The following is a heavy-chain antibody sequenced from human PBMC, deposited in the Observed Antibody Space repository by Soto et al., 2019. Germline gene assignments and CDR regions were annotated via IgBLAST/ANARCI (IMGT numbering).Heavy chain of an antibody. CDR2: IYYSGST. Sequence: PSETLSLTCTVSGGSISSYYWSWIRQPPGKGLEWIGYIYYSGSTNYNPSLKSRVTISVDTSKNQFSLKLSSVTAADTAVYYCARGRPLLWFGEPYYFDYWGQGTLVTVSS. CDR3: ARGRPLLWFGEPYYFDY. CDR1: GGSISSYY. D-gene: IGHD3-10*01. J-gene: IGHJ4*02. V-gene: IGHV4-59*12.